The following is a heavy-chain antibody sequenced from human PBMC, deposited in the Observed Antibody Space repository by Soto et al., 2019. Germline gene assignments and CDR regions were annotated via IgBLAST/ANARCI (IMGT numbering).Heavy chain of an antibody. J-gene: IGHJ4*02. CDR3: ARARPFRDCSGGSCYFGPFDY. CDR1: GFTFSSYA. V-gene: IGHV3-30-3*01. CDR2: ISCDGSNK. Sequence: TGGSLRLSCAASGFTFSSYAMHWVRQAPGKGLEWVAVISCDGSNKYYADSVKGRFTISGDNAKNTLYLQMNSLRAEDTAVYYCARARPFRDCSGGSCYFGPFDYWGQGTLVTVSS. D-gene: IGHD2-15*01.